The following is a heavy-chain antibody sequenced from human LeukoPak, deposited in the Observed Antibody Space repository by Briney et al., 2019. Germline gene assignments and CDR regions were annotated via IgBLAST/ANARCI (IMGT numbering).Heavy chain of an antibody. V-gene: IGHV1-2*04. Sequence: ASVKVSCKASGYTFTGYYMHWVRQAPGQGLEWXXWINPNSGGTNYAQKFQGWVTMTRDTSISTAYMELSRLRSDDTAVYYCASGEDYYGSGSLDYWGQGTLVTVSS. D-gene: IGHD3-10*01. J-gene: IGHJ4*02. CDR3: ASGEDYYGSGSLDY. CDR2: INPNSGGT. CDR1: GYTFTGYY.